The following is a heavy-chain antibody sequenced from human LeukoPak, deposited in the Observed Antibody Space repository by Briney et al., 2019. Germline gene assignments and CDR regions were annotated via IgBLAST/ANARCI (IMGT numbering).Heavy chain of an antibody. CDR3: AREQYGAYYYDSSGQKHD. CDR2: ISSSGSTI. D-gene: IGHD3-22*01. CDR1: GFTFSDYY. J-gene: IGHJ4*02. V-gene: IGHV3-11*04. Sequence: GGSLRLSCAASGFTFSDYYMSWIRQAPGKWLEWVSYISSSGSTIYYADSVKGRFTISRDNAKNSLYLQMNSLRAEDTAVYYCAREQYGAYYYDSSGQKHDWGQGTLVTVHS.